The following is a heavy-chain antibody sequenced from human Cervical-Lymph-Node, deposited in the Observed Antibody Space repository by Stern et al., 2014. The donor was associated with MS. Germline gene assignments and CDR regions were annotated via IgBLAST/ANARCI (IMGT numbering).Heavy chain of an antibody. CDR1: GD. V-gene: IGHV1-69*06. Sequence: QVQLVESGAVVKKPGSSVRVSCKASGDISWLRQAPGQGLEWMGGIIRPVGTAHYTQRLQGRLTITADRSTNTTYMELTSLRSDDTAIYYCARGAGDNWFDPWGQGTLVSVSS. CDR2: IIRPVGTA. D-gene: IGHD3-10*01. CDR3: ARGAGDNWFDP. J-gene: IGHJ5*02.